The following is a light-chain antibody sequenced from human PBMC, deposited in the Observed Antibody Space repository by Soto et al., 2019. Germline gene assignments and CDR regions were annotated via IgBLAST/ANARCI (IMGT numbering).Light chain of an antibody. Sequence: VLTQSPGTLSLSPGERATLSCRASQRVSRYLVWYQQKPGQAPRLLIYGASSRASGIPDRFSGSGSGTDFTLTINRLGPEDFAVYYCQQFDTFPYTFGQGTKLEIK. J-gene: IGKJ2*01. CDR2: GAS. V-gene: IGKV3-20*01. CDR3: QQFDTFPYT. CDR1: QRVSRY.